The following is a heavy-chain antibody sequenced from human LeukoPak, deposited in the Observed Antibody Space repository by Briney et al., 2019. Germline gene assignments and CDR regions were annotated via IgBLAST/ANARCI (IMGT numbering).Heavy chain of an antibody. D-gene: IGHD3-3*01. V-gene: IGHV4-59*01. J-gene: IGHJ4*02. CDR1: GGSISTYY. Sequence: SETLSLTCIVSGGSISTYYWTWIRQPPGKGLEWIGYIYYTGNTNYNPSLKGRVTMSVDTSKNQLSQKLSSVTSADTAMYYCARGESWSGYYLDYWGPGTLVTVSS. CDR2: IYYTGNT. CDR3: ARGESWSGYYLDY.